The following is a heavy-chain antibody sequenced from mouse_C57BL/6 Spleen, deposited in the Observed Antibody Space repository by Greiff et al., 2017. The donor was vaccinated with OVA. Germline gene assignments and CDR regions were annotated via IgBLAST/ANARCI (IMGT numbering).Heavy chain of an antibody. CDR1: GFSLTSYG. Sequence: QVQLKESGPGLVQPSQSLSITCTVSGFSLTSYGVHWVRQSPGKGLEWLGVIWSGGSTDYNAAFISRLSISKDNSKSQVFFKMNSLQADDTAIYYCARNVGSSLYYAMDYWGQGTSVTVSS. V-gene: IGHV2-2*01. J-gene: IGHJ4*01. D-gene: IGHD1-1*01. CDR3: ARNVGSSLYYAMDY. CDR2: IWSGGST.